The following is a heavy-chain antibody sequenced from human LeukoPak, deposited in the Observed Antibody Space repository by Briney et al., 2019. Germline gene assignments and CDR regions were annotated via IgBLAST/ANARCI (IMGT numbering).Heavy chain of an antibody. D-gene: IGHD6-19*01. Sequence: SETLSLTCIVSGGSISTSAYYWGWIRQPPGEGLQWIGSIYYSGNTYYNSSLKSRVTISVDTSTSQFSLRLSSVTAADTAVYYCARGGALAVAGSFDYWGQGTLVTVSS. CDR1: GGSISTSAYY. CDR2: IYYSGNT. V-gene: IGHV4-39*07. J-gene: IGHJ4*02. CDR3: ARGGALAVAGSFDY.